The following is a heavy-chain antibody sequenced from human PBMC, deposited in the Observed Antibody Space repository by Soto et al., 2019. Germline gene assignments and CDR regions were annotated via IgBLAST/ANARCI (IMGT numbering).Heavy chain of an antibody. Sequence: QLQLQESGSGLVKPSQTLSLTCAVSGGSISSGGYSWSWIRQPPGKGLEWIGYIYHSGSTYYNPSLKSRVTISVDRSKNQFSLKLSSATAADTAVYYCARGGVDYYDSSGYYFSPYYFDYWGQGTLVTVSS. V-gene: IGHV4-30-2*01. CDR1: GGSISSGGYS. CDR3: ARGGVDYYDSSGYYFSPYYFDY. D-gene: IGHD3-22*01. CDR2: IYHSGST. J-gene: IGHJ4*02.